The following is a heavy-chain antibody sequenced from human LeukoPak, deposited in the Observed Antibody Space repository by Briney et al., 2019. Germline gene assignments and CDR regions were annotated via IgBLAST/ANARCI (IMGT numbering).Heavy chain of an antibody. J-gene: IGHJ4*02. V-gene: IGHV3-30*02. CDR2: VQYDGSRK. Sequence: GGSLRVSCAASGFTFSDYGIHWVRQAPGKGLEWVAFVQYDGSRKYYADSVKGRFTIPRDNSKDMLYLQMNSLRAEDTAVYYCAKDGNFGSGSYYRGDSWGQGTLVTVSS. CDR1: GFTFSDYG. D-gene: IGHD3-10*01. CDR3: AKDGNFGSGSYYRGDS.